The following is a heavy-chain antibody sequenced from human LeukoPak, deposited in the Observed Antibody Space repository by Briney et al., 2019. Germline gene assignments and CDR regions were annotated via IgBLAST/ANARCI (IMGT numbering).Heavy chain of an antibody. Sequence: GGCLRLSCAASGFTFISYAMSWVGPAPGKGLECVSGITTCGRPYYADAVKGRFTISRDNSKNTVYLQMNGMRAEETAVYCCVKNGALGVDYFQHWGQGTLVTVSS. CDR1: GFTFISYA. D-gene: IGHD3-3*01. J-gene: IGHJ1*01. CDR3: VKNGALGVDYFQH. V-gene: IGHV3-23*01. CDR2: ITTCGRP.